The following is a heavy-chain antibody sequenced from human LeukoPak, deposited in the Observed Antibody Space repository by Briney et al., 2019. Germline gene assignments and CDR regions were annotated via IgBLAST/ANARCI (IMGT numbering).Heavy chain of an antibody. D-gene: IGHD5-18*01. CDR3: TQSRSIWIPPDY. J-gene: IGHJ4*02. V-gene: IGHV2-5*01. Sequence: SGPTLVKPTETLTLTCTCSGFSLSTSGVGVGWIRQPPGTALEWLALIYWNDDKRYSPSLKSRLTITKDTSRNQVVLTLTNVDLVDTATYYCTQSRSIWIPPDYWGQGTLVTVSS. CDR1: GFSLSTSGVG. CDR2: IYWNDDK.